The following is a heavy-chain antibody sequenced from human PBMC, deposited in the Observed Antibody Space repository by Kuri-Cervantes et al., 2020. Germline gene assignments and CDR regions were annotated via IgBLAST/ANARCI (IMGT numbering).Heavy chain of an antibody. Sequence: GESLKISCAASGFTFSSSWMHWVRQAPGKGLEWVAVISYDGSNKYYADSVKGRFTISRDNSKNTLYLQMNSLRAEDTAVYYCARSIAVADNYWGQGTLVTVSS. V-gene: IGHV3-30-3*01. J-gene: IGHJ4*02. CDR2: ISYDGSNK. CDR3: ARSIAVADNY. CDR1: GFTFSSSW. D-gene: IGHD6-19*01.